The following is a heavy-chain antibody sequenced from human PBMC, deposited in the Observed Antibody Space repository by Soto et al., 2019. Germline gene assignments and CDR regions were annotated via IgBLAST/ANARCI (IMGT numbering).Heavy chain of an antibody. CDR2: IAYDGRNQ. J-gene: IGHJ4*02. CDR3: ARFRVAPAARACDY. Sequence: QVQLVESGGGVVQPGRSLRLSCVDSGFTFSSYAMHWVRQAPGKGLEWVAVIAYDGRNQYYADSVKGRFTISRDSSKSTAYLQMNNLSAEDTAGDYGARFRVAPAARACDYWGEGTLVTVTS. D-gene: IGHD2-2*01. CDR1: GFTFSSYA. V-gene: IGHV3-30-3*01.